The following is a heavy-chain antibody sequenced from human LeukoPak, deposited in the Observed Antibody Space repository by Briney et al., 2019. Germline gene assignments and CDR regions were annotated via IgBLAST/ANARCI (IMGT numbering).Heavy chain of an antibody. Sequence: PGGSLRLSCAASGFTFSSYSIHWVRQAPGKGLEWVAVISYDGSNKYYADSVKGRFTISRDNSKNTLYLEMNSLRAEDTAVYYCAKDRAYYSDSSGYYLVRAYDYWGQGTLVTVSS. V-gene: IGHV3-30*18. CDR3: AKDRAYYSDSSGYYLVRAYDY. CDR1: GFTFSSYS. CDR2: ISYDGSNK. D-gene: IGHD3-22*01. J-gene: IGHJ4*02.